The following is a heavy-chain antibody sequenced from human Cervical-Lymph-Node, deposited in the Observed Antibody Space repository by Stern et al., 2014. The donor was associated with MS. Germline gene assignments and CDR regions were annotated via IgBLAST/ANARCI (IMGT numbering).Heavy chain of an antibody. J-gene: IGHJ3*01. D-gene: IGHD3-3*01. CDR3: AHRLLNTIFGIVYTKEVAFDV. Sequence: QITLKESGPTLVKPTQTLTLTCSLSGFSLSTSGVGVGWIRQPPGKALEWLALIFLGVDKRYSPSLKSRLTITKDNSKNQVVLTMTNMDPVDTATYYCAHRLLNTIFGIVYTKEVAFDVWGQGTMVRVSS. CDR1: GFSLSTSGVG. CDR2: IFLGVDK. V-gene: IGHV2-5*02.